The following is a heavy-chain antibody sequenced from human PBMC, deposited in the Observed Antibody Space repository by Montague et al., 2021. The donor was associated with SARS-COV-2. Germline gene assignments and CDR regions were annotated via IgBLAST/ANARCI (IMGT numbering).Heavy chain of an antibody. CDR1: GGSISSYY. CDR3: ARGFDY. J-gene: IGHJ4*02. Sequence: SKTLSLTCTVSGGSISSYYWSWIRQPPGKGLEWIGCIYYSGSTNYNPSLKSRVTISVDTSKNQFSLKLSSVTAADTAVYYCARGFDYWGQGTLVTVSS. V-gene: IGHV4-59*01. CDR2: IYYSGST.